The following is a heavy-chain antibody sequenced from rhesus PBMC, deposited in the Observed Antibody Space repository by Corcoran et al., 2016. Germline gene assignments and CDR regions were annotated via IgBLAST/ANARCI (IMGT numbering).Heavy chain of an antibody. J-gene: IGHJ4*01. V-gene: IGHV4S7*01. CDR1: AGSISGGYG. Sequence: QVQLQESGPGLLKPSETLSLTCAVSAGSISGGYGWGWIGQPPWKGLEGIGSIYSSSGNTYYNPSLKSRVTISTDTSKNQFSLKLSSVTAADTAVYYCASSVQYLDWLAYDYWGQGVLVTVSS. D-gene: IGHD3-3*01. CDR3: ASSVQYLDWLAYDY. CDR2: IYSSSGNT.